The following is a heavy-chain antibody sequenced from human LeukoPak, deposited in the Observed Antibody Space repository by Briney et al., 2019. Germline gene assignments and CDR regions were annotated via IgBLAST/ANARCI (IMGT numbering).Heavy chain of an antibody. J-gene: IGHJ4*02. CDR1: GSSASNTY. CDR3: AARNY. D-gene: IGHD1-14*01. Sequence: GGSLRLSCAASGSSASNTYMSWVRQAPGKGLEGVSVIYSRGATYYADSVKGRFTISRDNSKNTLYLQMNSLRVEDTAVYYCAARNYWGQGTLVTVSS. V-gene: IGHV3-53*01. CDR2: IYSRGAT.